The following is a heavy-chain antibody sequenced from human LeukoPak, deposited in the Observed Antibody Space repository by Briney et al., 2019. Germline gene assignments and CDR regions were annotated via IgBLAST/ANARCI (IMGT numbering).Heavy chain of an antibody. Sequence: SETLSLTCTISGGSISTYYWNWIRQPPGKRLEWIRHIYNSGSTNYSPSLKSRVTISVDTSKNQFSLKPSSVTAADTAVYYCARQTKWELPSFDYWGQGIVVTVSS. CDR2: IYNSGST. D-gene: IGHD1-26*01. J-gene: IGHJ4*02. CDR1: GGSISTYY. CDR3: ARQTKWELPSFDY. V-gene: IGHV4-59*01.